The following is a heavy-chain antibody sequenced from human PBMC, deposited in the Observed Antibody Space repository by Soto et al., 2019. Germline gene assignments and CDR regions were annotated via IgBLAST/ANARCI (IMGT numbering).Heavy chain of an antibody. CDR1: GFTFSSYA. CDR3: AKDVTYYYDSSGYYD. D-gene: IGHD3-22*01. Sequence: EVQLLESGGGLVQPGGSLRLSCAASGFTFSSYAMSWVRQAPGKGLEWVSAISGSGGSTYYADSVKGRFTISRDNSKNTLYLQMNSLRAEDTAIYYCAKDVTYYYDSSGYYDWGQGTLVTVSS. J-gene: IGHJ4*02. V-gene: IGHV3-23*01. CDR2: ISGSGGST.